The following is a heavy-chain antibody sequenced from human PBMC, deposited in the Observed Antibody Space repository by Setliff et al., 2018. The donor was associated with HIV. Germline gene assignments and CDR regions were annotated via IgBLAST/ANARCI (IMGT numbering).Heavy chain of an antibody. CDR1: GGSIRSGSYY. V-gene: IGHV4-39*01. J-gene: IGHJ6*03. CDR3: ARGRGLSHYYYYYMDV. D-gene: IGHD5-12*01. Sequence: SETLSLTCSVSGGSIRSGSYYWDWIRQPPGKGLEWIGSIDYSGNTHYNPSLKSRVTISVDTSKNQFSLKLSSVTAADTAVYYCARGRGLSHYYYYYMDVWGKGTTVTVSS. CDR2: IDYSGNT.